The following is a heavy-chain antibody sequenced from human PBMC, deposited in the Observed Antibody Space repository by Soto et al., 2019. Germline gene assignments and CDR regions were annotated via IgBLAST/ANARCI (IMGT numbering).Heavy chain of an antibody. V-gene: IGHV4-59*08. CDR3: ARGLRYSYDPTDPHFDY. CDR1: GGSITNHY. D-gene: IGHD5-18*01. J-gene: IGHJ4*02. Sequence: SETMPLTCTVSGGSITNHYWSWIRQTQGKRLEYIGYMYYSGNTYYNPSLKSRVTISGDNAKNSLYLQMNSLRAEDTAVYYCARGLRYSYDPTDPHFDYWGQGTLVTVSS. CDR2: MYYSGNT.